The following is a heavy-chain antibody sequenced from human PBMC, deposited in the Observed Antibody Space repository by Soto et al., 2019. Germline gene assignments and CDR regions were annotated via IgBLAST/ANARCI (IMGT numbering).Heavy chain of an antibody. V-gene: IGHV4-59*01. D-gene: IGHD3-22*01. J-gene: IGHJ4*02. CDR3: ARDSGYYDSSGYFDY. CDR1: GGSISSDY. CDR2: IYYSGST. Sequence: SETLSLTCTVSGGSISSDYWSWIRQPPGKVLGWIGYIYYSGSTNYNPSLKSRVTISVDTSKNQFSLKLSSVTAADTAVYYCARDSGYYDSSGYFDYWGQGALVTVSS.